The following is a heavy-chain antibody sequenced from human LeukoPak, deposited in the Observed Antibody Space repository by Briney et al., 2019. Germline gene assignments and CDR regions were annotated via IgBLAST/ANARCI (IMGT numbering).Heavy chain of an antibody. CDR1: GFTFSTYA. V-gene: IGHV3-30*04. CDR2: ISYDGSNK. Sequence: PGGSLRLSCAASGFTFSTYAMHWVRQAPGKGLEWVALISYDGSNKYYADSVKGRFTISRDNSKNTLYLQMNSLRAEDTAVYYCAKTPYNWNDDWFDPWGQGTLVTVSS. CDR3: AKTPYNWNDDWFDP. D-gene: IGHD1-20*01. J-gene: IGHJ5*02.